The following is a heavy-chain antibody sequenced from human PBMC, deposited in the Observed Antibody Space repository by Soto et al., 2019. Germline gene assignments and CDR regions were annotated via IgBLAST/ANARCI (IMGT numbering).Heavy chain of an antibody. D-gene: IGHD3-22*01. Sequence: QIQLVQSGTEVRKPGASAKVSCKTSGYTFTNNDVCWVRQTPGQGLEWMGWISPYSGKTNYARKFKGIVTMTTDTAASTVYMELTSMTSDDTAVYYCAREGLLLLPDYWGQGTLVTVS. CDR3: AREGLLLLPDY. V-gene: IGHV1-18*01. J-gene: IGHJ4*02. CDR1: GYTFTNND. CDR2: ISPYSGKT.